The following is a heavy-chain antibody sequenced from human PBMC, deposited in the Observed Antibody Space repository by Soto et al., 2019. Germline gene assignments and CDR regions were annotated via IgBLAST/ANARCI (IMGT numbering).Heavy chain of an antibody. Sequence: ASVKVSCKASGGTFSSYAISWVRQAPGQGLEWMGGIIPIFGTANYAQKFQGRVTITADESTSTAYMELSSLRSEDTAVYYCARERCSGGRCYSDFDYWGQGTLVTVSS. V-gene: IGHV1-69*13. D-gene: IGHD2-15*01. CDR2: IIPIFGTA. CDR1: GGTFSSYA. J-gene: IGHJ4*02. CDR3: ARERCSGGRCYSDFDY.